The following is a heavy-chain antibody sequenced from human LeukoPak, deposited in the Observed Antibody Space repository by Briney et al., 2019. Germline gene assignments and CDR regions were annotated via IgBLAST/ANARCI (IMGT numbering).Heavy chain of an antibody. CDR1: GFTFSSYA. CDR2: ISDSGDST. Sequence: PGGSLRLSCAASGFTFSSYAMTWVRQAPGKGLEWVSGISDSGDSTYYADSVEGRFTISRDNSKNTLYLQMSSLRAEDTAVYYCAKGHPATYFDYWGQGTLVTVSS. J-gene: IGHJ4*02. V-gene: IGHV3-23*01. CDR3: AKGHPATYFDY.